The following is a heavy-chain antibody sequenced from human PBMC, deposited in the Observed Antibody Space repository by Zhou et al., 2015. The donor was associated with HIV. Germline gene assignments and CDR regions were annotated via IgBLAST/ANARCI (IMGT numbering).Heavy chain of an antibody. CDR3: ARAVGGDTAMVSFGQPAGYYFDY. Sequence: QVQLVQSGAEVKKPGSSVKVSCKASGGTFSSYTISWVRQAPGQGLEWMGRIIPILGIANYAQKFQGRVTITADKSTSTAYMELSSLRSEDTAVYYCARAVGGDTAMVSFGQPAGYYFDYWGQGTLVTVSS. CDR1: GGTFSSYT. J-gene: IGHJ4*02. V-gene: IGHV1-69*02. CDR2: IIPILGIA. D-gene: IGHD5-18*01.